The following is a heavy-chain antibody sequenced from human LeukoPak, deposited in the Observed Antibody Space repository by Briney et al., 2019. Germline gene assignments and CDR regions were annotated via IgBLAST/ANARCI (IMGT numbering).Heavy chain of an antibody. J-gene: IGHJ3*02. Sequence: PSETLSLTCAVYGGSFSGYYWSWIRQPPGKGLEWIGYMYYNRSTNYNPSLKSRVTISVDTSKNQFSLKLSSVTAADTAVYYCARGGGYFLIDAFDIWGLGTMVTVSS. CDR3: ARGGGYFLIDAFDI. CDR1: GGSFSGYY. D-gene: IGHD3-22*01. CDR2: MYYNRST. V-gene: IGHV4-59*01.